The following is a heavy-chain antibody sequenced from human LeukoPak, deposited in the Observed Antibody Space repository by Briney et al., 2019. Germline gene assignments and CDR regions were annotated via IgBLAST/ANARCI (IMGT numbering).Heavy chain of an antibody. CDR2: ISSSSSYI. V-gene: IGHV3-11*06. Sequence: GGSLRLSCAASGFTFSDYYMSWIRQAPGKGLEWVSYISSSSSYIYYADSVKGRFTISRDNAKNSLYLQMNSLRAEDTAVYYCARDKRWLQFITYYYMDVWGKGTTVTVSS. CDR1: GFTFSDYY. J-gene: IGHJ6*03. D-gene: IGHD5-24*01. CDR3: ARDKRWLQFITYYYMDV.